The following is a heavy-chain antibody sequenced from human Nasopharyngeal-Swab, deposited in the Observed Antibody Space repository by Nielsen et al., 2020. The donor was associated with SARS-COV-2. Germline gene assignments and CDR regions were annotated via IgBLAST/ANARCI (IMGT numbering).Heavy chain of an antibody. CDR3: ARSPITMVRGVIITYWFDP. J-gene: IGHJ5*02. Sequence: SETLSLTCTVSGGAISSYYWSWIRQPPGKGLEWIGYIYSSGSTYYNPSLKSRVTISVDTSKNQFSLKLSSVTAADTAVYYCARSPITMVRGVIITYWFDPWGQGTLVTVSS. CDR2: IYSSGST. CDR1: GGAISSYY. V-gene: IGHV4-4*08. D-gene: IGHD3-10*01.